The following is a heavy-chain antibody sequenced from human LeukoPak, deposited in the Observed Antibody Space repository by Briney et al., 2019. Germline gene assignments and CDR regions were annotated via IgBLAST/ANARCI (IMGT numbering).Heavy chain of an antibody. Sequence: GGSLRLSCAASGFTFSSYWMSWVRQAPGKGLEWVANIKQDGSEKYYVDSVKGRFTISRDNAKNSLYLQMNSLRAEDTAVYYCARILRGYSYGIDYWGQGTLVTVSS. D-gene: IGHD5-18*01. CDR1: GFTFSSYW. CDR2: IKQDGSEK. V-gene: IGHV3-7*01. CDR3: ARILRGYSYGIDY. J-gene: IGHJ4*02.